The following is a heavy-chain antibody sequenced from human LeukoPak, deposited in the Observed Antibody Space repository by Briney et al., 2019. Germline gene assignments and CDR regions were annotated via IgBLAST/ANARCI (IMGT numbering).Heavy chain of an antibody. D-gene: IGHD6-19*01. V-gene: IGHV1-24*01. CDR3: ARDLVASAGSSGLGVDY. J-gene: IGHJ4*02. Sequence: VASVKVSCKVSGYTLTELSMHWVRQAPGKGLEWMGGFDPEDGETIYAQKLQGRVTMTTDTSTSTAYMELRSLRSDDTAVYYCARDLVASAGSSGLGVDYWGQGTLVTVSS. CDR1: GYTLTELS. CDR2: FDPEDGET.